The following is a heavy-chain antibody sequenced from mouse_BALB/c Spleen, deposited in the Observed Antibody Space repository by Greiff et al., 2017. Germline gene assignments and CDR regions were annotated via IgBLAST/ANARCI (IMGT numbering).Heavy chain of an antibody. Sequence: DVHLVESGGGLVQPGGSRKLSCAASGFTFSSFGMHWVRPAPEKGLEWVAYISSGSSTIYYADTVKGRFTISRDNPKNTLFLQMTSLRSEDTAMYYCAREGYRYDGSGFADWGQGTLVTVAA. J-gene: IGHJ3*01. CDR1: GFTFSSFG. V-gene: IGHV5-17*02. CDR2: ISSGSSTI. CDR3: AREGYRYDGSGFAD. D-gene: IGHD2-14*01.